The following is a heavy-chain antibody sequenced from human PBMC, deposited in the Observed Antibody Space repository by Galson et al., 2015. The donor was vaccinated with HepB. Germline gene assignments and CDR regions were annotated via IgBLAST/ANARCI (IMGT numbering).Heavy chain of an antibody. V-gene: IGHV4-39*01. CDR1: GGSINSIHYY. Sequence: LSLTCTVSGGSINSIHYYWGWIRQPPGKGLEWIASIYYSGNTYYNPSLKSRVTVSVDTSTNQFSLKLNSVPATDTAVYYCARSFCSGGSCYSHFDYWGRGTLGTVSS. CDR2: IYYSGNT. CDR3: ARSFCSGGSCYSHFDY. D-gene: IGHD2-15*01. J-gene: IGHJ4*02.